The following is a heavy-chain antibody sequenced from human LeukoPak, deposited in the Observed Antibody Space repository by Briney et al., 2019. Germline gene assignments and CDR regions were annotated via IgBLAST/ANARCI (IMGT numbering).Heavy chain of an antibody. V-gene: IGHV3-30*02. CDR2: TRYDGSNK. CDR3: ARDLMVDYVWGSYRYRAFDY. J-gene: IGHJ4*02. Sequence: GGSPRLSCAASGFTFSNYGMHWVRQAPGKGLEWVAFTRYDGSNKYHADSVKGRFTISRDNAKNSLYLQMNSLRAEDTAVYYCARDLMVDYVWGSYRYRAFDYWGQGTLVTVSS. D-gene: IGHD3-16*02. CDR1: GFTFSNYG.